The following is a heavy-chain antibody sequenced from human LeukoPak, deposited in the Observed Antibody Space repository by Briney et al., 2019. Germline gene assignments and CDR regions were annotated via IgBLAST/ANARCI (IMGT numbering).Heavy chain of an antibody. J-gene: IGHJ5*02. D-gene: IGHD6-19*01. V-gene: IGHV3-74*01. Sequence: GGSLRLSCAASGFTFSSHWMHWVRQAPGKGLAWVSSISIDGTTTNYADSMKGRFTISRDNAKNTLYLQMTSLRAEDTAVYYCARGGTSGWSNWFDPWGQGTLVTVSS. CDR2: ISIDGTTT. CDR3: ARGGTSGWSNWFDP. CDR1: GFTFSSHW.